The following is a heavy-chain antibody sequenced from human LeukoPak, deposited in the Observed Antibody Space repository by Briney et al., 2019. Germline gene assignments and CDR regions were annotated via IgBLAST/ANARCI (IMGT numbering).Heavy chain of an antibody. J-gene: IGHJ4*02. CDR3: GRKAGDCGGGSCYSIDY. D-gene: IGHD2-15*01. CDR1: GGTFSSYA. CDR2: IIPIFGTA. Sequence: SVKVSCKASGGTFSSYAISWVRQAPGQGLEWMGGIIPIFGTANYAQKFQGRVTITTDESTGTAYMEVSSLRSEDTAVYYCGRKAGDCGGGSCYSIDYWGQGTLVTVSS. V-gene: IGHV1-69*05.